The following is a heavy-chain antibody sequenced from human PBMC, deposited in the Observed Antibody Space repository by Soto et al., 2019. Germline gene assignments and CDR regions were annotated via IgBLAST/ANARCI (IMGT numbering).Heavy chain of an antibody. D-gene: IGHD2-2*01. CDR1: GFTFSSYW. J-gene: IGHJ6*03. CDR3: ARGGIVVVPAAIVYYMDV. Sequence: EVQLVESGGGLVQPGGSLRLSCAASGFTFSSYWMHWVRQAPGKGLVWVSRINSDGSSTSYADSVKGRFTISRDNANNTLDLKMNSLRAEDTAVYYCARGGIVVVPAAIVYYMDVWGKGTTVTVSS. CDR2: INSDGSST. V-gene: IGHV3-74*01.